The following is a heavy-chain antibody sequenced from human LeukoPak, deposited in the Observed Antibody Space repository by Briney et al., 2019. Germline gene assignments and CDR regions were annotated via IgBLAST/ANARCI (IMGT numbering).Heavy chain of an antibody. CDR3: ARAGCGGDCYYYNHLGLGWFDP. V-gene: IGHV1-46*01. CDR1: GYTFTSYG. CDR2: INPSGGST. D-gene: IGHD2-21*02. Sequence: ASVKVSCKASGYTFTSYGISWVRQAPGQGLEWMGIINPSGGSTSYAQKFQGRVTMTRDTSTSTVYMELSSLRSEDTAVYYCARAGCGGDCYYYNHLGLGWFDPWGQGTLVTVSS. J-gene: IGHJ5*02.